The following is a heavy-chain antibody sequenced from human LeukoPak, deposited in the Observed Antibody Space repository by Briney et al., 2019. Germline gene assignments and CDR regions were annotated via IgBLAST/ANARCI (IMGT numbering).Heavy chain of an antibody. Sequence: SETLSLTCTVSGASINTYYWSWIRQPPGKGLEYIAYISYSGNTNYNPSLQSRVTMSVDTSNNQFSLRLSSVTAADTAVYYCARRSHDYGAPFDYWGQGTLVTVSS. V-gene: IGHV4-59*08. J-gene: IGHJ4*02. D-gene: IGHD4-17*01. CDR1: GASINTYY. CDR3: ARRSHDYGAPFDY. CDR2: ISYSGNT.